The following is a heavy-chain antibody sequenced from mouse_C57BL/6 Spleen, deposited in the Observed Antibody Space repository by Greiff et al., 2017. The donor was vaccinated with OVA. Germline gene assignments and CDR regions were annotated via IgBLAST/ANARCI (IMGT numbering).Heavy chain of an antibody. CDR1: GYTFTDYN. CDR3: ARRNYWLDY. V-gene: IGHV1-18*01. J-gene: IGHJ2*01. CDR2: INPNNGGT. Sequence: EVMLVESGPELVKPGASVKIPCKASGYTFTDYNMDWVKQSHGKSLEWIGDINPNNGGTIYNQKFKGKATLTVDKSSSTAYMELRSLTSEDTAVYYCARRNYWLDYWGQGTTLTVSS. D-gene: IGHD2-1*01.